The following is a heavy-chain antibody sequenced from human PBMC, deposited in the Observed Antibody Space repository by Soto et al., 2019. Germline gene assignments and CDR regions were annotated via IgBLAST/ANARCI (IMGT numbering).Heavy chain of an antibody. CDR2: IYPGDSDT. V-gene: IGHV5-51*03. J-gene: IGHJ6*02. CDR1: GYSFTSYW. CDR3: ARAMVRGKNYYGVDV. Sequence: EVQLVQSGAEVKKPGESLKISCKGSGYSFTSYWIGWVRQMPGKGLEWMGIIYPGDSDTRYSPSFQGQVTISADKSISTAYLQWSSLKVSDTAMYYCARAMVRGKNYYGVDVWGQGTTVTVSS. D-gene: IGHD3-10*01.